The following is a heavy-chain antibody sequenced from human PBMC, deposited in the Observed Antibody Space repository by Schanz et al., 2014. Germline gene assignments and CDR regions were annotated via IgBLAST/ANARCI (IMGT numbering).Heavy chain of an antibody. CDR3: VRGVGAWEQRIFDY. CDR2: IYHNGDT. CDR1: GGSIISSTW. Sequence: QVLLQESGPGVVKPSGTLSLTCAVSGGSIISSTWWGWVRQPPGKGLEWIGEIYHNGDTSFNPSLKSRAPMSVDKSKKEFSLRLTFLTAADTALYYCVRGVGAWEQRIFDYWGKGTLVTVSS. D-gene: IGHD1-26*01. J-gene: IGHJ4*02. V-gene: IGHV4-4*02.